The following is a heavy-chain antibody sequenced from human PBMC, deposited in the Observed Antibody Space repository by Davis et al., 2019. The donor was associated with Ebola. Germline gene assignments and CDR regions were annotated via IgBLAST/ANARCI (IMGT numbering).Heavy chain of an antibody. CDR2: IKTNGIET. CDR3: ATDKGMGSGSCNN. Sequence: PGGSLRLSCAASGFTFSNYWVHWVRQVPGKGLEWVARIKTNGIETSYADYLRDRFTISRDNVKNTLSLQLNSLRPDDTAVYYCATDKGMGSGSCNNWGQGTLVTVSS. CDR1: GFTFSNYW. V-gene: IGHV3-74*03. D-gene: IGHD3-10*01. J-gene: IGHJ4*02.